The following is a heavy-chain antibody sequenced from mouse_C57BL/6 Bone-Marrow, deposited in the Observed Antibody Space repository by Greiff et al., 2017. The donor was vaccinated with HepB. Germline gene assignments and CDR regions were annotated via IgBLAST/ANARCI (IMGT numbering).Heavy chain of an antibody. CDR1: GFSLTSYG. V-gene: IGHV2-4*01. J-gene: IGHJ1*03. CDR3: AKGGYYGSSPWYFDV. D-gene: IGHD1-1*01. CDR2: IWSGGST. Sequence: QVQLKESGPGLVQPSQSLSITCTVSGFSLTSYGVHWVRQPPGKGLEWLGVIWSGGSTDYNAAFISRLSISKDNSESQVFFKMNSLQADDTAIYYCAKGGYYGSSPWYFDVWGTGTTVTVSS.